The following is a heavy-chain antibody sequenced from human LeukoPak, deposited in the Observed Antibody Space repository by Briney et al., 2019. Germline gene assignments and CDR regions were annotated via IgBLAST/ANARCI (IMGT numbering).Heavy chain of an antibody. CDR1: GGTFSSYA. CDR3: ARVEVVPAAINAFDI. Sequence: ASVKVSCKASGGTFSSYAISWVRQAPGQGLEWMGGIIPIFGTANYAQKFQGRVTITADESTSTAYMELSSLRSEDTAVYYCARVEVVPAAINAFDIWGQGTMVTVSS. CDR2: IIPIFGTA. J-gene: IGHJ3*02. V-gene: IGHV1-69*13. D-gene: IGHD2-2*02.